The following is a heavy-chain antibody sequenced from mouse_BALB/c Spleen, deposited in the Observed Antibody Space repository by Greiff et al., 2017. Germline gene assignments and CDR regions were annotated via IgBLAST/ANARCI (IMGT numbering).Heavy chain of an antibody. CDR3: VRERGSGYAMDY. D-gene: IGHD1-3*01. Sequence: EVQLVESGGGLVQPKGSLKLSCAASGFTFNTYAMHWVCQAPGKGLEWVARIRSKSNNYATYYADSVKDRFTISRDDSQSMLYLQMNNLKTEDTAMYYCVRERGSGYAMDYWGQGTSVTVSS. J-gene: IGHJ4*01. CDR1: GFTFNTYA. V-gene: IGHV10-3*03. CDR2: IRSKSNNYAT.